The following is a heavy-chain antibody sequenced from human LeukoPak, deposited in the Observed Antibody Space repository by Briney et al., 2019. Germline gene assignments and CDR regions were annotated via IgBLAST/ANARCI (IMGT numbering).Heavy chain of an antibody. CDR3: WNHSSPYCLYHVDS. CDR2: ISNTAYNT. J-gene: IGHJ4*02. V-gene: IGHV3-23*01. Sequence: GGSLRLSWGASGFTFTTNGMSWVSQAPGKGLEWVSTISNTAYNTYYADSVKGRFTISIDNSANTVSLQMNSLRAEDTVLFYCWNHSSPYCLYHVDSWGQGTHVTVSS. D-gene: IGHD5/OR15-5a*01. CDR1: GFTFTTNG.